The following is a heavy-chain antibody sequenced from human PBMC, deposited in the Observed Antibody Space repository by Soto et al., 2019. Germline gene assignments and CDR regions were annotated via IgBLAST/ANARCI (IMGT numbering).Heavy chain of an antibody. CDR1: GGTFSSYA. D-gene: IGHD3-10*01. J-gene: IGHJ6*02. Sequence: GASVKVSCKASGGTFSSYAISWVRQAPGQGLEWMGGIIPIFGTANYAQKFQGRVTITADESTSTAYMELSSLRSEDTAVYYCARDLYYGSGSPHAPYYYYGMDVWGQGTTVTVSS. CDR2: IIPIFGTA. CDR3: ARDLYYGSGSPHAPYYYYGMDV. V-gene: IGHV1-69*13.